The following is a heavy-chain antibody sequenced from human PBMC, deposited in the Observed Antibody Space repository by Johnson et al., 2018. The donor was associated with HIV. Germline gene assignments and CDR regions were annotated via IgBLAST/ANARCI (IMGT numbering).Heavy chain of an antibody. Sequence: VQLVESGGGLVQPGGSLRLSCAASGFTFSSYWMRWVRQAPGNGLEWVANIKQDGSEKYYVDSVKGRFTISRDNSKNTLYLQMNSLRAEDTAVYYCAKSPRFTIFGSDVFDIWGQGTVVTVSS. CDR2: IKQDGSEK. J-gene: IGHJ3*02. D-gene: IGHD3-3*01. CDR3: AKSPRFTIFGSDVFDI. V-gene: IGHV3-7*03. CDR1: GFTFSSYW.